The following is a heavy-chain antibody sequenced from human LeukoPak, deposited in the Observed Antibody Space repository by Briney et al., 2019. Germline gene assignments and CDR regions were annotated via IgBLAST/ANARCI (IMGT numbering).Heavy chain of an antibody. J-gene: IGHJ3*02. CDR3: ARLAWAYERPDAFNI. D-gene: IGHD1-1*01. Sequence: ASVKVSCKASGYTFTSYGISWVRQAPGQGLEWMGWISAYNGNTNYAQKLQGRVTMTTDTSTSTAYMELRSLRSDDTAVYYCARLAWAYERPDAFNIWGQGTMATVSS. V-gene: IGHV1-18*01. CDR1: GYTFTSYG. CDR2: ISAYNGNT.